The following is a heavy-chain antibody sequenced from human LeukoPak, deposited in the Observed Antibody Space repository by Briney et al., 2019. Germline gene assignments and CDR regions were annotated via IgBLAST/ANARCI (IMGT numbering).Heavy chain of an antibody. J-gene: IGHJ6*02. CDR2: IKQDGSEK. V-gene: IGHV3-7*03. CDR1: GFTVSSNY. Sequence: GGSLRLSCAASGFTVSSNYMSWVRQAPGKGLEWVANIKQDGSEKYYVDSVKGRFTISRDNAKNSLYLQMNSLRAEDTAVYYCARDIRWGRMDVWGQGTTVTVSS. CDR3: ARDIRWGRMDV. D-gene: IGHD3-16*01.